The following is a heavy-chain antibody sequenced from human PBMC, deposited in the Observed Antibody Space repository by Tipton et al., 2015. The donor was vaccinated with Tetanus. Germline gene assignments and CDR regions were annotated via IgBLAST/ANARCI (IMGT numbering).Heavy chain of an antibody. CDR2: IYQTGST. J-gene: IGHJ4*02. CDR1: GALLTTGGYS. Sequence: TLSLTCTVTGALLTTGGYSWGWIRQPPGQGLEWIGYIYQTGSTYFNPSLRSRLTMSFKMSKNQFSLRLTSVTAADAAVYFCARDRRDFAYDSRGFYSPLYYFDNWGQGLRVTVSS. CDR3: ARDRRDFAYDSRGFYSPLYYFDN. V-gene: IGHV4-30-2*05. D-gene: IGHD3-22*01.